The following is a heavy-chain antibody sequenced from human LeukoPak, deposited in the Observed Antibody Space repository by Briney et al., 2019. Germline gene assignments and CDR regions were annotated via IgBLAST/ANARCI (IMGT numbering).Heavy chain of an antibody. V-gene: IGHV1-2*02. Sequence: ASVKVSCKASGYTFTGYDMHWVRQAPGQGLEWMGWIKPDNGDTNYVQKFQGRVTMTRDTSITTAYMELSLRSDDTAVYYCARFDQDWGTFDYWGQGTVVTVSS. J-gene: IGHJ4*02. CDR2: IKPDNGDT. CDR3: ARFDQDWGTFDY. CDR1: GYTFTGYD. D-gene: IGHD7-27*01.